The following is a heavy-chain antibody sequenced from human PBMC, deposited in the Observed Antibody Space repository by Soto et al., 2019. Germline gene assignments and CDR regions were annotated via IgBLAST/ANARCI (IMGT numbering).Heavy chain of an antibody. J-gene: IGHJ5*02. V-gene: IGHV4-34*01. Sequence: PSETLSLTCAVYGGSFSGYYWSWIRQPPGKGLEWIGEINHSGSTNYNPSLKSRVTISVDTSKNQFSLKLSSVTAADTAVYYCARAYSGNWFDPWGQGTLVTVSS. CDR1: GGSFSGYY. CDR2: INHSGST. CDR3: ARAYSGNWFDP. D-gene: IGHD6-13*01.